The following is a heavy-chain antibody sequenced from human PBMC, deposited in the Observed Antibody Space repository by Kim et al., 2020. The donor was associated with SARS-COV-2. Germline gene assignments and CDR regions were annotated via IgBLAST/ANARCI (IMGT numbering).Heavy chain of an antibody. V-gene: IGHV3-23*01. Sequence: GGSLRLSCAASGFTFNDYAMSWVRQAPGKGLEWVSACGRSGGLYYAASVEGRFTISRDNSTNTLYLQMNSVRGAETAAYFCGKGGRGGGSSRGGAFDSWG. D-gene: IGHD2-15*01. J-gene: IGHJ5*01. CDR3: GKGGRGGGSSRGGAFDS. CDR2: CGRSGGL. CDR1: GFTFNDYA.